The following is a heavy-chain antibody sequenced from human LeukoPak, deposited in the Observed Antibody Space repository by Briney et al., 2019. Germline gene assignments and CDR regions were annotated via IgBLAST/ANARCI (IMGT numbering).Heavy chain of an antibody. CDR2: IKQDGSEK. D-gene: IGHD1-1*01. CDR1: GFTFSTYA. Sequence: GGSLRLSCTGSGFTFSTYAMSWVRQAPGKGLEWVANIKQDGSEKYYVDSVKGRFTISRDNAKNSLYLQMNSLRAEDTAVYYCARDRAVQYNWNDVPGDYWGQGTLVTVSS. V-gene: IGHV3-7*03. J-gene: IGHJ4*02. CDR3: ARDRAVQYNWNDVPGDY.